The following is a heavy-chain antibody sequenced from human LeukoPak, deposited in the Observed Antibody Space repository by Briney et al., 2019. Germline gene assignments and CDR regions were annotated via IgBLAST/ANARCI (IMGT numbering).Heavy chain of an antibody. CDR3: ARWGLDIVVVPAVEGYNWFDP. D-gene: IGHD2-2*01. J-gene: IGHJ5*02. CDR1: GYTFTSYA. Sequence: ASVKVSCKASGYTFTSYAMNWVRQAPGQGLEWMGWINTNTGNPTYAQGFTGQFVFSLDTSVSTAYLQISSLKAEDTAVYYCARWGLDIVVVPAVEGYNWFDPWGQGTLVTVSS. V-gene: IGHV7-4-1*02. CDR2: INTNTGNP.